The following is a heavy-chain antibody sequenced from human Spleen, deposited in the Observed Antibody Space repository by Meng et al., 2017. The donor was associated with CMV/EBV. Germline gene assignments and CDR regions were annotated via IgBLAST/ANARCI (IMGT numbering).Heavy chain of an antibody. V-gene: IGHV3-30-3*01. J-gene: IGHJ4*02. CDR1: GFTFSSSA. Sequence: LSLSCAASGFTFSSSAMHWVRQAPGKGLQWVALISYDETNNYYADSVKGRFTVSRDNSKNTVSLQMNSLRVEDTAVYYCARAAAGLDYWGQGTLVTVSS. CDR2: ISYDETNN. CDR3: ARAAAGLDY. D-gene: IGHD6-13*01.